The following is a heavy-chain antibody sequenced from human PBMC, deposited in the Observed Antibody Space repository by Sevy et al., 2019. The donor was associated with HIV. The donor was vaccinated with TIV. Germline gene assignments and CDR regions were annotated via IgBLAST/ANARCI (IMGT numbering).Heavy chain of an antibody. CDR1: GFTFISFT. CDR3: ARNGGYADYGMDV. Sequence: GGSLRLSCAASGFTFISFTMNWVRQAPGKGLEWVSSISNSPSYIYYADSVKGRFTISRDNAKNSVSLQMHSLRAEDTAVYYCARNGGYADYGMDVWGQGTTVTVSS. V-gene: IGHV3-21*01. J-gene: IGHJ6*02. CDR2: ISNSPSYI. D-gene: IGHD2-2*01.